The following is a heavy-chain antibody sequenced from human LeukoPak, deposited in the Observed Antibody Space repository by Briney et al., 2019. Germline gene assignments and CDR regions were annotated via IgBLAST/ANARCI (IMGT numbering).Heavy chain of an antibody. CDR2: INHSEST. CDR1: GGSFSGYY. Sequence: PSETPSLTCAVYGGSFSGYYWSWIRQPPGKGLEWIGEINHSESTNYNPSLKSRVTISVDTSKNQFSLKLSSVTAADTAVYYCARSKYYYGSGSYLKYYYYYGMDVWGQGTTVTVSS. J-gene: IGHJ6*02. D-gene: IGHD3-10*01. V-gene: IGHV4-34*01. CDR3: ARSKYYYGSGSYLKYYYYYGMDV.